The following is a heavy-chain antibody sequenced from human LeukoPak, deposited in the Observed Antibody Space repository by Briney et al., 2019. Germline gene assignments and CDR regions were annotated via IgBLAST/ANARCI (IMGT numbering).Heavy chain of an antibody. CDR1: GLTVSRNY. V-gene: IGHV3-53*01. CDR3: AKDRPKRITIFGVVTTS. CDR2: IYSGST. J-gene: IGHJ6*02. Sequence: GGSLRLSCAASGLTVSRNYMKWVRQAPGKGLEWVSIIYSGSTYYTDSVKGRFTISRDNSKNTLYLQMNSLRAEDTAVYYCAKDRPKRITIFGVVTTSWGQGTTVTVSS. D-gene: IGHD3-3*01.